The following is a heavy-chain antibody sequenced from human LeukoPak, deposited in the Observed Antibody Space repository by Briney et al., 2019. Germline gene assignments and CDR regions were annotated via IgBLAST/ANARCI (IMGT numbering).Heavy chain of an antibody. CDR2: ISAYNGNT. CDR3: AREREFSNSSGWYAY. V-gene: IGHV1-18*01. Sequence: ASVKVSCKASGYTFTSYGISWVRQAPGQGLEWMGWISAYNGNTNYAQKLQGRVTMTTDTSTSTAYMELRSLRSDDTAVYYCAREREFSNSSGWYAYWRQGTLVTVSS. J-gene: IGHJ4*02. CDR1: GYTFTSYG. D-gene: IGHD6-19*01.